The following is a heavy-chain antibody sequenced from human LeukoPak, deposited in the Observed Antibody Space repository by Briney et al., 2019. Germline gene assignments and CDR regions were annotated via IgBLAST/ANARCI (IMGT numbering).Heavy chain of an antibody. Sequence: SETLSLTCTVSGDTISSYYWGWIRQPPGKGLECIWGMCSSGSTNYNPSLKSRVTISVDTSKNQVSLELSSVTAADTAMYYCARQVARRRSDGYILRWFDPWGQGTLVTVSS. D-gene: IGHD5-24*01. CDR3: ARQVARRRSDGYILRWFDP. CDR2: MCSSGST. J-gene: IGHJ5*02. CDR1: GDTISSYY. V-gene: IGHV4-4*08.